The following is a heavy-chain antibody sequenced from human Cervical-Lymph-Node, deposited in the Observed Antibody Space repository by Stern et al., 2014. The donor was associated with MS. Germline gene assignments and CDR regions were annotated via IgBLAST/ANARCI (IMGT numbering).Heavy chain of an antibody. Sequence: VQLVQSGAEVTKPGASVKVSCKASGGTLSDYGISWVRQAPGQGLEWMGGIIPIFGTANYAQKFQGRVTLTADDSTNTAYMDLSSLTSDDTAVYYCARDGDSSMLGLDVWGQGTTVTVSS. V-gene: IGHV1-69*01. J-gene: IGHJ6*02. CDR2: IIPIFGTA. CDR1: GGTLSDYG. CDR3: ARDGDSSMLGLDV. D-gene: IGHD4-17*01.